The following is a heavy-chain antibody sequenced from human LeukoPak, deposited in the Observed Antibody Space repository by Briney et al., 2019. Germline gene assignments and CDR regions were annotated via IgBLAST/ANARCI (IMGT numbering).Heavy chain of an antibody. J-gene: IGHJ4*02. Sequence: PEGSLRLSCAASGFNVSNSYISWVRQAPGKGLEWVSVIYSGGSTKYADSVKARFTISRDNPKNTVYLQMNSLRADDTAVYYCARATLDNWGQGTLVTVSS. CDR1: GFNVSNSY. V-gene: IGHV3-53*01. CDR2: IYSGGST. CDR3: ARATLDN.